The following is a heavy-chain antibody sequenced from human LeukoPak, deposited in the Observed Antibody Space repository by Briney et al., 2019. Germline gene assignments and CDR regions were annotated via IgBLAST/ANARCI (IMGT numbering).Heavy chain of an antibody. D-gene: IGHD5-12*01. CDR1: GGSISSGSYY. CDR3: ARVSSGYDLVQYYFDY. Sequence: SETLSLTCTVSGGSISSGSYYWGWIRQPPGKGLEWIGTIYYSGSTYYNPSLKSRVTISVDTSKNQFSLKLSSVTAADTAVYYCARVSSGYDLVQYYFDYWGQGTLVTVPS. J-gene: IGHJ4*02. V-gene: IGHV4-39*07. CDR2: IYYSGST.